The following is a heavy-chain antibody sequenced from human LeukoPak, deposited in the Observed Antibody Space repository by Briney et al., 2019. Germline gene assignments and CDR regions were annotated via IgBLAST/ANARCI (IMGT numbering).Heavy chain of an antibody. J-gene: IGHJ4*02. D-gene: IGHD6-19*01. CDR1: GGSVNSGTYY. CDR3: ARGAVRRGGWYFVQAVCFDY. V-gene: IGHV4-30-2*01. CDR2: IYHSGST. Sequence: SETLSLTCTVSGGSVNSGTYYWSWIRQPPGKGLEWIGYIYHSGSTYYNPSLKSRVTISVDRSKNQFSLKLSSVTAADTAVYYCARGAVRRGGWYFVQAVCFDYWGQGTLVTVSS.